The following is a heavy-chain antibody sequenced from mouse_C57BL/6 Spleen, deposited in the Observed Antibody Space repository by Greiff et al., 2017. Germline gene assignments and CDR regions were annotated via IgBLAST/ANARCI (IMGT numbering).Heavy chain of an antibody. CDR1: GFNIKNTY. J-gene: IGHJ2*01. V-gene: IGHV14-3*01. CDR2: IDPANGNT. Sequence: VQLQQSVAELVRPGASVKLSCTASGFNIKNTYMPWVKQRPEQGLEWIGRIDPANGNTKYAPKFQGQATITADTSSNTADLQLRSLTAEDAAIYYCARGCRDDYWGQGTTLTVSS. CDR3: ARGCRDDY.